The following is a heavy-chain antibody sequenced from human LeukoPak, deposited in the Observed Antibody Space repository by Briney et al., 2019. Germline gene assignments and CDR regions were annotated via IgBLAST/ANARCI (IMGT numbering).Heavy chain of an antibody. CDR2: LSDYCNDI. V-gene: IGHV3-21*06. CDR3: TKVGQPNTNGFDP. Sequence: GGSLRLSCAASGFNFNFYTMNWVRQAPGEGLEWVSSLSDYCNDILYGDSVKGRFTISRDDAKNSLFLQMNCLRVGDTPILYFTKVGQPNTNGFDPWGQGTLVTVSS. CDR1: GFNFNFYT. J-gene: IGHJ5*02. D-gene: IGHD4/OR15-4a*01.